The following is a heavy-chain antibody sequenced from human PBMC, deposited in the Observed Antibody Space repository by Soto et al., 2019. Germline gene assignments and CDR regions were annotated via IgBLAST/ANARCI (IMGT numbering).Heavy chain of an antibody. CDR2: ISGYNGNT. Sequence: ASVKVSCKASGYIFSNCGISWVRQAPGQGPEWMGWISGYNGNTKYAQTLQGRGSMTTDTSTSTAYMEVRSLRSDDTAVYYCARGGSSWSAEYYQHWGQGTLVTVSS. J-gene: IGHJ1*01. CDR3: ARGGSSWSAEYYQH. CDR1: GYIFSNCG. V-gene: IGHV1-18*01. D-gene: IGHD6-13*01.